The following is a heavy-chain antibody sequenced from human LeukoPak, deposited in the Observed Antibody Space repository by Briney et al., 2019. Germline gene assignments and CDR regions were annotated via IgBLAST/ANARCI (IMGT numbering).Heavy chain of an antibody. CDR1: GGSISSSSYY. V-gene: IGHV4-39*07. CDR3: ARAGSPYSSNWYDGPRMKYNWFDP. Sequence: SETLSLTCTVSGGSISSSSYYWGWIRQPPGKGLEWIGSIYYSGSAYYNPSLKSRVTISVDTSKNQFSLKLSSVTAADTAVYYCARAGSPYSSNWYDGPRMKYNWFDPWGQGTLVTVSS. D-gene: IGHD6-13*01. J-gene: IGHJ5*02. CDR2: IYYSGSA.